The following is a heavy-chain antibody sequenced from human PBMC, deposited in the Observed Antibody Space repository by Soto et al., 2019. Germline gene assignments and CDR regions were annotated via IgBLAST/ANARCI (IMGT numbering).Heavy chain of an antibody. CDR2: ISAYNGNT. CDR1: GYTFTRYG. D-gene: IGHD6-19*01. J-gene: IGHJ4*02. Sequence: ASVKVSCKASGYTFTRYGISWVRQAPGQGLEWMGWISAYNGNTNYAQKLQGRVTMTTDTSTSTAYMELRSLRSDDTAVYYCARNPIYSSGWYRFDYWGQGTLVTVSS. CDR3: ARNPIYSSGWYRFDY. V-gene: IGHV1-18*01.